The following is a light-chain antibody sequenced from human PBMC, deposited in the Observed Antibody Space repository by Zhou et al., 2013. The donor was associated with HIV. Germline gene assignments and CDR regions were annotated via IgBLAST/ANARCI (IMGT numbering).Light chain of an antibody. CDR2: ASS. J-gene: IGKJ1*01. V-gene: IGKV1-27*01. Sequence: DIQMTQSPSSLSASVGDRVTMTCRASQDIRNYLAWYQHQPGTAPKVLIYASSTLLSGVPSRFSGSGSGTDFTLTINGLQPEDAATYYCQKYDSGPRTFGQGTRV. CDR3: QKYDSGPRT. CDR1: QDIRNY.